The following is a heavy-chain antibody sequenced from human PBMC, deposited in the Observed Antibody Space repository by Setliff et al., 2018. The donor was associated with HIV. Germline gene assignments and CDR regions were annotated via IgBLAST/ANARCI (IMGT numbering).Heavy chain of an antibody. V-gene: IGHV3-21*01. CDR3: ARDRASSGYYARFDH. J-gene: IGHJ4*02. CDR2: ISYDSRFI. Sequence: GGSLRLSCAASGFTVSSSYMTWVRQAPGKGLEWVSSISYDSRFIYHADSMKGRFTISRDNAKKLVYLQMNSLRAEDTAIYYCARDRASSGYYARFDHWGQGTLVTVSS. CDR1: GFTVSSSY. D-gene: IGHD3-22*01.